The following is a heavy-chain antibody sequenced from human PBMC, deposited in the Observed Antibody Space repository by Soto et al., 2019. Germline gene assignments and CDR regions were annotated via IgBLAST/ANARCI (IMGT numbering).Heavy chain of an antibody. V-gene: IGHV1-69*02. D-gene: IGHD3-3*01. CDR3: ASSHPLRFLEWLLYGNSYYYYYYYMDV. Sequence: GASVKVSCKASGGTFSSYTISWVRQAPGQGLEWMGRIIPILGIANYAQKFQGRVTITADKSTSTAYMELSSLRSEDTAVYYCASSHPLRFLEWLLYGNSYYYYYYYMDVWGKGTTVTVSS. CDR2: IIPILGIA. J-gene: IGHJ6*03. CDR1: GGTFSSYT.